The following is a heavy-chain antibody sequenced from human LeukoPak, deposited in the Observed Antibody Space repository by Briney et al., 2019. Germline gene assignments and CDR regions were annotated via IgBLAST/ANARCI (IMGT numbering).Heavy chain of an antibody. CDR3: ARGMVTAYYYDSSGYYPNDY. CDR1: GYIFTSYG. J-gene: IGHJ4*02. D-gene: IGHD3-22*01. Sequence: ASVKVSCKASGYIFTSYGGTWVRQAPGQGLEWMGWISVYNGNTNYAQKLQGRVTMTTDISTSTAYMEPRSLRSGDTAVYYCARGMVTAYYYDSSGYYPNDYWGQGTLVTVSS. V-gene: IGHV1-18*01. CDR2: ISVYNGNT.